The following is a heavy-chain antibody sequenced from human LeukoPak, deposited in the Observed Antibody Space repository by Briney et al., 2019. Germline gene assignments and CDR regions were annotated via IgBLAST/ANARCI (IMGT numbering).Heavy chain of an antibody. CDR3: ARRPGYCSSTSCYQDAFDI. CDR2: IYPGDYDT. Sequence: GESPKIYCQGSGYIFTSYWIGWVRPVPGKGVEWMGIIYPGDYDTSYSPSFQAHVTISADKSISTAYLQCSSLKASYTAMYYCARRPGYCSSTSCYQDAFDIWGQGTMVTVSS. V-gene: IGHV5-51*01. D-gene: IGHD2-2*01. J-gene: IGHJ3*02. CDR1: GYIFTSYW.